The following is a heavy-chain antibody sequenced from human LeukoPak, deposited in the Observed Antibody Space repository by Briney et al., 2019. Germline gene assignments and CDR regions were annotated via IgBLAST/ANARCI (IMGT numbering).Heavy chain of an antibody. CDR2: INPSDGAT. CDR3: AREQSGGLSGNLGGFFASYYTYYYMDV. D-gene: IGHD1-26*01. Sequence: ASVKVSCTASGYTFTKYYIHWVRQAPGQGLEWMGMINPSDGATTYAQRFQGRVTMTRDMSATTVYMYLRSLRSEDTAMFFCAREQSGGLSGNLGGFFASYYTYYYMDVWGRGTTVTVS. CDR1: GYTFTKYY. V-gene: IGHV1-46*01. J-gene: IGHJ6*03.